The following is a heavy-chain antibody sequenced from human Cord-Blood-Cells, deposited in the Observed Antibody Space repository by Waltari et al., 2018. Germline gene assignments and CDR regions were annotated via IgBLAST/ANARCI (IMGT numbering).Heavy chain of an antibody. CDR3: ARDPSLGIGAFDI. J-gene: IGHJ3*02. Sequence: QVQLVQSGAEVKKPGASVKVSCQASGYPFTGYYMHWVRQAPGQGLEWMGWINPNSGGTNYAQKFQGRVTMTRDTSISTAYMELSRLRSDDTAVYYCARDPSLGIGAFDIWGQGTMVTVSS. V-gene: IGHV1-2*02. CDR1: GYPFTGYY. D-gene: IGHD7-27*01. CDR2: INPNSGGT.